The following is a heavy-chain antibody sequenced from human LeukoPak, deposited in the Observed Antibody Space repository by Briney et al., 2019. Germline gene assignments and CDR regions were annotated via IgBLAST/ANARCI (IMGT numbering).Heavy chain of an antibody. CDR1: GYTFTVYY. CDR3: ARDGYSYGPGYYYYMDV. Sequence: ASVKVSCKASGYTFTVYYMHWVRQAPGQGLEWMGWINPNSGGTNYAQKFQGRVTMTRDTSISTAYMELSRLRSDDTAVYYCARDGYSYGPGYYYYMDVWGKGTTVTVSS. J-gene: IGHJ6*03. CDR2: INPNSGGT. V-gene: IGHV1-2*02. D-gene: IGHD5-18*01.